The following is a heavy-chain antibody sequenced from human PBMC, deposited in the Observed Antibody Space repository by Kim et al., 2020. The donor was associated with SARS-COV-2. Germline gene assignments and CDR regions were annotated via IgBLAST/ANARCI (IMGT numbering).Heavy chain of an antibody. CDR2: ISGYTGDT. CDR3: AREEHNSGWPF. CDR1: GYTFISHG. Sequence: ASVKVSCTASGYTFISHGIVWVRQAPGQGLEWMGWISGYTGDTNYAQQFQGRVTMTTDTSTSTAYMELSNLRSDDTAIYYCAREEHNSGWPFWGQGTLVTVSS. J-gene: IGHJ4*02. V-gene: IGHV1-18*01. D-gene: IGHD6-19*01.